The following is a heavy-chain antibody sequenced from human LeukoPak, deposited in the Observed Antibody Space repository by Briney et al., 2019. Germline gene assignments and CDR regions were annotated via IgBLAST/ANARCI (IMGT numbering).Heavy chain of an antibody. V-gene: IGHV3-7*01. J-gene: IGHJ4*02. CDR1: GFTFSSYL. CDR3: ARRDILTGYYSFSLNFDY. Sequence: PGGSLRLSCAASGFTFSSYLMSWVRQAPGKGLEWVANINEDGSEKYYVDSVKGRFTISRDNAKNSLYLQMNSLRADDTAVYYCARRDILTGYYSFSLNFDYWGQGTLVTVSS. D-gene: IGHD3-9*01. CDR2: INEDGSEK.